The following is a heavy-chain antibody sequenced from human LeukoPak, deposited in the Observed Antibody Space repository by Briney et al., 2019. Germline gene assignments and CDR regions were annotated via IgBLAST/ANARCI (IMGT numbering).Heavy chain of an antibody. CDR2: IYTSGST. V-gene: IGHV4-61*02. CDR3: ARGGWKLIAAAGTVGTRGRYYFDY. Sequence: SETLSLTCTVPGGSISSGSYYWSWIRQPAGKGLEWIGRIYTSGSTNYNPSLKSRVTISVDTSKNQFSLKLSSVTAADTAVYYCARGGWKLIAAAGTVGTRGRYYFDYWGQGTLVTVSS. J-gene: IGHJ4*02. CDR1: GGSISSGSYY. D-gene: IGHD6-13*01.